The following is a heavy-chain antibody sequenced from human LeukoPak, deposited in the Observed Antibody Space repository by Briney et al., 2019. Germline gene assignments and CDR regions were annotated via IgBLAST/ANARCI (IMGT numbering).Heavy chain of an antibody. Sequence: ASVKVSCKASGYTFTSYDINWVRQATGQGLEWMGWMNPNSDTGYAQKFQGRVTMTRNTSISTAYMELSSLRSEDTAVYYCARNLLDIADPWESSGYWGQGTLVTVSS. V-gene: IGHV1-8*01. CDR3: ARNLLDIADPWESSGY. CDR2: MNPNSDT. CDR1: GYTFTSYD. J-gene: IGHJ4*02. D-gene: IGHD5-12*01.